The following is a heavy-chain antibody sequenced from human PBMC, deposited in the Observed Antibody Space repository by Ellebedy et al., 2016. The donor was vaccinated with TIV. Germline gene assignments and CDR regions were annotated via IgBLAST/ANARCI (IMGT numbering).Heavy chain of an antibody. J-gene: IGHJ4*02. D-gene: IGHD3-9*01. CDR2: ISYSSSYI. CDR3: ASRRYCDRLMGG. V-gene: IGHV3-21*01. CDR1: GFSFSSYT. Sequence: PGGSLRLSCAASGFSFSSYTMNWVSQAPGKLLEWVTSISYSSSYIYYADSVKGRFTISRDNAKNSLYLQMNSLRTEDTAVYYCASRRYCDRLMGGWGQGTLVTVSS.